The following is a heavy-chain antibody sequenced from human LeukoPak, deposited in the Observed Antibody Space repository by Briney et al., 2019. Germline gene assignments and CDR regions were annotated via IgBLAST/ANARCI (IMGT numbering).Heavy chain of an antibody. CDR2: IYGSGST. CDR1: GGSISSYY. Sequence: SETLYLTCSVSGGSISSYYWSWIRQPAGKGLEWIGRIYGSGSTNYNPSLKSRVTMSVDTSKNQFSLNLSSVTAADTAVYYCARVGLAAPTYYYYMDVWGKGTTVTVSS. CDR3: ARVGLAAPTYYYYMDV. V-gene: IGHV4-4*07. D-gene: IGHD6-6*01. J-gene: IGHJ6*03.